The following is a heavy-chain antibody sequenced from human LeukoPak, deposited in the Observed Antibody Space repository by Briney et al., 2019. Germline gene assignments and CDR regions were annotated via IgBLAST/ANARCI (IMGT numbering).Heavy chain of an antibody. CDR1: GGSISSSNW. V-gene: IGHV4-4*02. CDR3: AREGDPTVAFDY. D-gene: IGHD4-23*01. J-gene: IGHJ4*02. Sequence: PSETLSLTCAVSGGSISSSNWWSWVRQPPGKGLEWIGEIYHSGSTNYNPSLKSRVTISVDKSKNQLSLKVDSVTAADTAVYYCAREGDPTVAFDYWGQGTLVTVSS. CDR2: IYHSGST.